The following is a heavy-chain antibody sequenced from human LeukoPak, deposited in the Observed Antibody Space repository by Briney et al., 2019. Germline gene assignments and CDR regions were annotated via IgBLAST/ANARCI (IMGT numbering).Heavy chain of an antibody. CDR3: AKVQSTPFGTYYYYYMGV. Sequence: GGSLRLSCAASGFTFSSYGMHWVRQAPGKGLEWVAFIRYDGSNKYYADSVKGRFTISRDNSKNTLYLQMNSLRAEDTAVYYCAKVQSTPFGTYYYYYMGVWGKGTTVTISS. D-gene: IGHD1-1*01. CDR1: GFTFSSYG. V-gene: IGHV3-30*02. CDR2: IRYDGSNK. J-gene: IGHJ6*03.